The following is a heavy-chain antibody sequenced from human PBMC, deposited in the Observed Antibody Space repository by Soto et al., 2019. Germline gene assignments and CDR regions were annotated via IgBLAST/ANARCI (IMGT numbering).Heavy chain of an antibody. V-gene: IGHV1-18*01. CDR1: GYTFTSYG. Sequence: QVQLVQSGAEVKKPGASVKVSCKTSGYTFTSYGISWVRQAPGQGREWMGWISAYNGNTKYAQKHQGRVTMTTDTPTSTAYMELRSLRSDDTAVYYCAGESTSSCHDSWGQGTLVTVSS. D-gene: IGHD6-13*01. J-gene: IGHJ4*02. CDR2: ISAYNGNT. CDR3: AGESTSSCHDS.